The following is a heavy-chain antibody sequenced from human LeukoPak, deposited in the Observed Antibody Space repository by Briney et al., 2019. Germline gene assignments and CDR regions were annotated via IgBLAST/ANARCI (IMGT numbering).Heavy chain of an antibody. V-gene: IGHV5-51*01. Sequence: GESLKISCKGSGYSFTTYWIAWVRQVPGKGLECMGTIYPGDSDTRYSPSFQGQVTISADKSISTAYLQWSSLKVSDSAMYYCARYPPNSFYYMDVWGKGTTVTVSS. CDR3: ARYPPNSFYYMDV. D-gene: IGHD1-7*01. J-gene: IGHJ6*03. CDR2: IYPGDSDT. CDR1: GYSFTTYW.